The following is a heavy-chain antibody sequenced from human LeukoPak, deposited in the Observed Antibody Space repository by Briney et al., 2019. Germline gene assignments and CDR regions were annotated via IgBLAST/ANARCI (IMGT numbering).Heavy chain of an antibody. D-gene: IGHD3-16*01. CDR2: ISYDGSNK. V-gene: IGHV3-30*04. CDR1: GFTFSSYA. J-gene: IGHJ4*02. Sequence: GGSLRLSCAASGFTFSSYAMHWVRQAPGKGLEWVAVISYDGSNKYYADSVKGRFTISRDNSKNTLYLQMNSLRAEDTAVYYCVGCGSPEYYFDYWGQGTLVTVSS. CDR3: VGCGSPEYYFDY.